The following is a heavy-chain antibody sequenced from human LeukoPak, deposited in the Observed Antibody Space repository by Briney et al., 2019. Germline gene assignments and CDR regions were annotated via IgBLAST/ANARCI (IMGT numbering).Heavy chain of an antibody. V-gene: IGHV4-39*01. CDR2: IYWTGST. CDR3: ARGNYDILTGYRKDFDY. D-gene: IGHD3-9*01. Sequence: PSETLSLTCTVSGGSISSGSSYWGWVRQPPGMGLEWIGNIYWTGSTYYNPSLESRVSISVDTSKNRFSVKLSSVTAADTAVYYCARGNYDILTGYRKDFDYWGQGTLVTVSS. CDR1: GGSISSGSSY. J-gene: IGHJ4*02.